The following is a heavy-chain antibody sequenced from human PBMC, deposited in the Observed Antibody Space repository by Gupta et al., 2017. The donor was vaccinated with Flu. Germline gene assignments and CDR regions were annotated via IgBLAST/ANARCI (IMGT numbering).Heavy chain of an antibody. CDR2: SSGSGTSI. CDR3: AKTYGDNGYDFEN. J-gene: IGHJ4*02. CDR1: GFNFRSYA. Sequence: VPVLESGGGLVQPGDSLRLSCVAPGFNFRSYAMTWVRQGPGKGLEWVSRSSGSGTSIYYVDSMKGRITISRDNAKNTLYLQMNSLRVEDTAVYYGAKTYGDNGYDFENWGQGTLVTVSS. V-gene: IGHV3-23*01. D-gene: IGHD2-8*01.